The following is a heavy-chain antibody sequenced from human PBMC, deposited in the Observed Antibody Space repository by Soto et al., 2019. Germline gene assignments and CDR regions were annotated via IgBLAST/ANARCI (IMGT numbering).Heavy chain of an antibody. Sequence: GGSLRLSCAASGFTFSSYGMHWVRQAPGKGLEWVAVISYDGSNKYYADSVKGRFTISRDNSKNTLYLQMNSLRAEDTAVYYCAKDPSHYYGSGSSFDYWGQGTLVTVSS. CDR1: GFTFSSYG. CDR3: AKDPSHYYGSGSSFDY. J-gene: IGHJ4*02. V-gene: IGHV3-30*18. CDR2: ISYDGSNK. D-gene: IGHD3-10*01.